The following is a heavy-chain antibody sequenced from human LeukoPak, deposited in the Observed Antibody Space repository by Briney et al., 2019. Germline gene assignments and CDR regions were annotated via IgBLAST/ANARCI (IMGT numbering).Heavy chain of an antibody. CDR2: ISSSSSTI. CDR1: GFTFSSHS. CDR3: ARGAYYYGD. J-gene: IGHJ4*02. V-gene: IGHV3-48*01. Sequence: GGSLRLSCAASGFTFSSHSMNWVRQAPGKGLEWVSYISSSSSTIYYADSVKGRFTISRDNAKNSLYLQMNSLRAEDTAVYYCARGAYYYGDWGQGTLVTVSS. D-gene: IGHD3-10*01.